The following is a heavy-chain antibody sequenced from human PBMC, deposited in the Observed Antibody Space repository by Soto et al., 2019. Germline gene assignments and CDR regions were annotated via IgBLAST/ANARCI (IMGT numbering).Heavy chain of an antibody. CDR2: TYYRSKWYN. CDR1: GDSVSSNSAA. V-gene: IGHV6-1*01. D-gene: IGHD6-25*01. CDR3: AIDWWVQLRLYYPYGMDV. J-gene: IGHJ6*02. Sequence: SQTLSLTCAISGDSVSSNSAAWNWIRQSPSRGLEWLGRTYYRSKWYNDYTVSVKSRITINPDTSKNQFSLQLNSVTPEDTAVYFFAIDWWVQLRLYYPYGMDVSGQATTVTVS.